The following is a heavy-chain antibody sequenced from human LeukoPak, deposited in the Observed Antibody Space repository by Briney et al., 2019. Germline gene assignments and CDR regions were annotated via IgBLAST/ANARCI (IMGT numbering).Heavy chain of an antibody. CDR1: GFISSSYW. J-gene: IGHJ4*02. CDR3: ARGPDVAFYYDSSGYYDLDY. CDR2: IKQDGSER. D-gene: IGHD3-22*01. V-gene: IGHV3-7*04. Sequence: GGSLRLSCAASGFISSSYWMSWVRQAPGKGLEWVANIKQDGSERYYGDSVKGRFTISRDNAKNSLYLQMSSLRAEDTAVYYCARGPDVAFYYDSSGYYDLDYWGQGTLVTVSS.